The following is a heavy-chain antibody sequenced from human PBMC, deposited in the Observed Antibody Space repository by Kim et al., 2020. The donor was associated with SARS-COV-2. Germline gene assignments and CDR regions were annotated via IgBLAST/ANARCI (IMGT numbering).Heavy chain of an antibody. Sequence: ADSVKCRFTISRDNAKNSLYLQKNSLRAEDTAVYYCARMYGDYGGYYFDYWGQGTLVTVSS. D-gene: IGHD4-17*01. V-gene: IGHV3-11*01. CDR3: ARMYGDYGGYYFDY. J-gene: IGHJ4*02.